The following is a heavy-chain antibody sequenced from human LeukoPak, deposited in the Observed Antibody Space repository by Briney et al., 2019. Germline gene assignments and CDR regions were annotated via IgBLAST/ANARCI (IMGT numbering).Heavy chain of an antibody. J-gene: IGHJ6*03. Sequence: GGSLRLSCAASGFIFSSYGMSWVRQAPGRGLEWVSAISGSGGSTYYADSVKGRFTISRDNSKNTLYLQMNSLRAEDTAVYYCASRSGYYYYYMDVWGKGTTVTISS. V-gene: IGHV3-23*01. CDR3: ASRSGYYYYYMDV. CDR1: GFIFSSYG. CDR2: ISGSGGST.